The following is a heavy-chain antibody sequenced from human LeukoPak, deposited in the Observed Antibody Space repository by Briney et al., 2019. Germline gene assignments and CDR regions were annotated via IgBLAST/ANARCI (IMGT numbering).Heavy chain of an antibody. V-gene: IGHV3-21*01. J-gene: IGHJ4*02. CDR3: ARGHSSGDYYTDY. CDR2: ISSSSSYI. CDR1: GFTFSSYS. Sequence: GGSLRLSCAASGFTFSSYSMNWVRQAPGKGLEWASSISSSSSYIYYADSVKGRFTISRDNAKNSLYLQMNSLRAEDTAVYYCARGHSSGDYYTDYWGQGTLVTVSS. D-gene: IGHD3-22*01.